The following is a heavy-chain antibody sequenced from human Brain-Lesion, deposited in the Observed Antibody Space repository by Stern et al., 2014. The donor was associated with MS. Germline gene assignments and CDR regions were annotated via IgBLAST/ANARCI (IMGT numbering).Heavy chain of an antibody. V-gene: IGHV3-9*01. CDR3: ARDITGSSAYFAY. Sequence: EVQLVESGGDLVQPGRSLRLSCAAFGFTFDDYAMHWVRQAPGKGLEWVAGISWNSGTIGYADSVKGRFTPSRDNAYNSLYLQMNSLRPEDTALYYCARDITGSSAYFAYWGQGTLVTVSS. CDR2: ISWNSGTI. J-gene: IGHJ4*02. CDR1: GFTFDDYA. D-gene: IGHD1-14*01.